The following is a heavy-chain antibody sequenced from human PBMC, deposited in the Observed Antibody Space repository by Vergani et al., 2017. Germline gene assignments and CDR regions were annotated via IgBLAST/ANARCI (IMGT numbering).Heavy chain of an antibody. CDR2: INHSGST. J-gene: IGHJ3*02. CDR1: GGSFSGYY. Sequence: QVQLQQWGAGLLKPSETLSLTCAVYGGSFSGYYWSWIRQPPGKGLEWIGEINHSGSTNYNPSLKRRVTISVDTSKNQFSLKLSSVTAADTAVYYCARLNWGTSAFDIWGQGTMVTVSS. V-gene: IGHV4-34*01. D-gene: IGHD7-27*01. CDR3: ARLNWGTSAFDI.